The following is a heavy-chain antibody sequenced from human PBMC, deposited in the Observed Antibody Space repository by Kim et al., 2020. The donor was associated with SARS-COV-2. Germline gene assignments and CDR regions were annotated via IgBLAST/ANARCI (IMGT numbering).Heavy chain of an antibody. Sequence: GESLKISRKGSGYSFTSYWIGWVRQMPGKGLEWMGIIYPGDSDTRYSPSFQGQVTISADKSISTAYLQWSSLKASDTAMYYCARNSWGYYGSGSYYYYGMDGWGQGTTVTVSS. CDR2: IYPGDSDT. D-gene: IGHD3-10*01. V-gene: IGHV5-51*01. CDR1: GYSFTSYW. J-gene: IGHJ6*02. CDR3: ARNSWGYYGSGSYYYYGMDG.